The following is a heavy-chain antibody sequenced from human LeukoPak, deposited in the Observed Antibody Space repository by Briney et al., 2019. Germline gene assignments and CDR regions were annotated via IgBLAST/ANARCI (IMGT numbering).Heavy chain of an antibody. CDR2: IKSKTDGGTT. D-gene: IGHD2-15*01. V-gene: IGHV3-15*01. CDR3: STHCSGGSCYWV. CDR1: GFTFGNAW. J-gene: IGHJ4*02. Sequence: GGSLRLSCAASGFTFGNAWMSWVRQAPGKGLEWVGRIKSKTDGGTTDYAAPVKGRFTISRDDSKNTLYLQMNSLKTEDTAVYYCSTHCSGGSCYWVWGQGTLVTVSS.